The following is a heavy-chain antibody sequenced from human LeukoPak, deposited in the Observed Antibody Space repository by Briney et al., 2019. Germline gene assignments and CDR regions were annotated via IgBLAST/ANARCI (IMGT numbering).Heavy chain of an antibody. V-gene: IGHV3-23*01. D-gene: IGHD3-16*01. J-gene: IGHJ6*02. CDR3: AKGGNRIGAFDDYYYYGMDV. CDR1: GFTFSSYA. Sequence: GGPLRLSCAASGFTFSSYAMSWVRQAPGKGLEWVSAISGSGGSTYYADSVKGRFTISRDNSKNTLYLQMNSLRAEDTAVYYCAKGGNRIGAFDDYYYYGMDVWGQGTTVTVSS. CDR2: ISGSGGST.